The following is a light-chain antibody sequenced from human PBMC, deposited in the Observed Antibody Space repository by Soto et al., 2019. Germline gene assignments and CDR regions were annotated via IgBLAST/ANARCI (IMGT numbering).Light chain of an antibody. V-gene: IGLV2-23*01. Sequence: QSVLTQPASVSGSPGQSITISCTGTSSDIGGYILVSWYQQEPGKAPKLMIYEGSKRPSVVSNRFSGSKSGNTASLTISGLQAEDEAHYYCCSYVGSDTYVIFGGGTKLTVL. CDR3: CSYVGSDTYVI. CDR2: EGS. CDR1: SSDIGGYIL. J-gene: IGLJ2*01.